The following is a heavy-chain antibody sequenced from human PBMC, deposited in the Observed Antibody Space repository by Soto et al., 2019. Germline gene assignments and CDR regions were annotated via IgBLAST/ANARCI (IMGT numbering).Heavy chain of an antibody. CDR2: TTTSGAGT. CDR3: AKLTTS. J-gene: IGHJ5*02. Sequence: GVSLILSCAASGFTFFSSAMSWVRQAPGKGLEWVSTTTTSGAGTYYADSVKGRFTISRDNSKNTLYLQMNSLRVEDTAVYYCAKLTTSWGQGTLVTVSS. CDR1: GFTFFSSA. V-gene: IGHV3-23*01.